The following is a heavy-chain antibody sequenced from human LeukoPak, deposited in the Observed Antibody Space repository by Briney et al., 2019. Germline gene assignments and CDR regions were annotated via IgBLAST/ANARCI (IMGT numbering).Heavy chain of an antibody. CDR1: GFTFSSYA. CDR3: AKGVLRYFDWYQIYFDY. Sequence: GGSLRLSCAASGFTFSSYAMSWVRQAPGKGLEWVSAISGSGGSTYYADSVKGRFTISRDNSKNTLYLQMNSLRAEDTAVYYCAKGVLRYFDWYQIYFDYWGQGTLVTVPS. J-gene: IGHJ4*02. CDR2: ISGSGGST. D-gene: IGHD3-9*01. V-gene: IGHV3-23*01.